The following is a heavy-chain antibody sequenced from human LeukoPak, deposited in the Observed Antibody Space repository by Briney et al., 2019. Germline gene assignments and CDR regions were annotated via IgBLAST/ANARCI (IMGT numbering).Heavy chain of an antibody. CDR1: GGSISSGGYY. J-gene: IGHJ4*02. D-gene: IGHD4-17*01. CDR3: ARVLPGVGTVTAYFDY. CDR2: IYYSGST. V-gene: IGHV4-31*03. Sequence: KPSETLSLTCTVSGGSISSGGYYWSWIRQHPGKGLEWIGYIYYSGSTYYNPSLKSRVTISVDTSKNQFSLKLSSVTAADTAVYYCARVLPGVGTVTAYFDYWGQGTLVTVSS.